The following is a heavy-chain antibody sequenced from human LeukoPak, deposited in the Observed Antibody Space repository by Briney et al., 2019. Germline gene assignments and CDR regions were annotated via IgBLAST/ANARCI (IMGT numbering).Heavy chain of an antibody. Sequence: SETLSLTCAVYGGSFSGYYWSWIRQPPGKGLEWIGEINHSGSTNYNPSLKSRLTIPVDTSKNQFSLKLSSVTAADTAVYYCARGGVGAKAVQHWGQGTLVTVSS. J-gene: IGHJ1*01. CDR3: ARGGVGAKAVQH. CDR1: GGSFSGYY. V-gene: IGHV4-34*01. D-gene: IGHD1-26*01. CDR2: INHSGST.